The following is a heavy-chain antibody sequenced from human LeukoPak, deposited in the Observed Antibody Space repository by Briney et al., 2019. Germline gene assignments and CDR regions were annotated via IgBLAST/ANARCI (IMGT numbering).Heavy chain of an antibody. Sequence: GGSLRLSCAASGFTFSSYWMSWVRQAPGNGLEWVANIKQDGSEKYYVDSVKGRFTISRDNAKNSLYLQMNSLRAEDTAVYYCARDSSGWYYFDYYYGMDVWGQGTTVTVSS. D-gene: IGHD6-19*01. CDR3: ARDSSGWYYFDYYYGMDV. J-gene: IGHJ6*02. CDR1: GFTFSSYW. V-gene: IGHV3-7*04. CDR2: IKQDGSEK.